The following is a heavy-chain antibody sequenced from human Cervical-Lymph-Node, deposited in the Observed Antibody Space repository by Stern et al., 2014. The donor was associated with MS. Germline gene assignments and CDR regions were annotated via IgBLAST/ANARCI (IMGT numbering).Heavy chain of an antibody. J-gene: IGHJ6*02. D-gene: IGHD2-2*01. CDR3: AKDLGRGVVVVPLYGLDV. CDR2: ISDSRFYS. CDR1: GFTFSTYA. Sequence: EVQMVESGGGLVQPGGSLRLSCAASGFTFSTYAFSWVRQAPGKGLEWVSRISDSRFYSYYAYSVKGRFTISRDNSKSMLYLEMQGLRAEDTAVYHCAKDLGRGVVVVPLYGLDVWGQGTTVTVSS. V-gene: IGHV3-23*04.